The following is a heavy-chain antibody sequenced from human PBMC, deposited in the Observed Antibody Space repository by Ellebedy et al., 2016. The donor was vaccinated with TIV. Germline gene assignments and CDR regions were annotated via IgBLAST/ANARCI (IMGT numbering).Heavy chain of an antibody. Sequence: GESLKISCVASGFTFSSYSMNWVRQAPGKGLEWVSYFSKIGNTVYYADSVKGRFTISRDNAKNSLYLQMTSLRVEDTAVYYCTRDPHALDNWGRGTLVTVSS. V-gene: IGHV3-48*01. CDR3: TRDPHALDN. CDR1: GFTFSSYS. J-gene: IGHJ4*02. CDR2: FSKIGNTV. D-gene: IGHD2-2*01.